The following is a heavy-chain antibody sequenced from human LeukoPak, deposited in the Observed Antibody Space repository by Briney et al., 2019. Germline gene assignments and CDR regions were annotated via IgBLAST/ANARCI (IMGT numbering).Heavy chain of an antibody. CDR2: INPSGGGT. Sequence: ASVKVSCKASGYTFTSYGISWVRQAPGQGLEWMGIINPSGGGTSYAQKFQGRVSMTRDTSTSTVYMELSNLKSEDTAVYYCARVGGLPYYYYGMDVWGQGTTVTVSS. CDR3: ARVGGLPYYYYGMDV. J-gene: IGHJ6*02. D-gene: IGHD1-26*01. CDR1: GYTFTSYG. V-gene: IGHV1-46*01.